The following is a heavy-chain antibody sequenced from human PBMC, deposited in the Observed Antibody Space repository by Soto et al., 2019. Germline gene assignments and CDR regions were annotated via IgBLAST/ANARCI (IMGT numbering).Heavy chain of an antibody. CDR1: SGSISSTNW. CDR3: ARTVGGPRPYFDY. CDR2: IYHSGST. J-gene: IGHJ4*02. D-gene: IGHD3-16*01. V-gene: IGHV4-4*02. Sequence: QVQLQESGPGLVKPSGTLSLTCAVSSGSISSTNWWSWVRQPPGKGLEWIGEIYHSGSTNYNPSLKSRVTISVDKSKNQFSLNLSSVTAADTAVYYCARTVGGPRPYFDYWGQGTLVTVSS.